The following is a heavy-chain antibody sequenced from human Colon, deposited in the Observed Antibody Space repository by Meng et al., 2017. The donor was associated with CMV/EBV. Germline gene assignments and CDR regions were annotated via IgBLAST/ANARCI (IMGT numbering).Heavy chain of an antibody. CDR2: INHKGDT. J-gene: IGHJ5*02. CDR1: GGSVSGYY. D-gene: IGHD2-15*01. V-gene: IGHV4-34*01. Sequence: GGSVSGYYWTWIRQTPGKGLEWIGEINHKGDTNYNPSLKSRVTISADTSKNQLSLNLTSVTAADTAVYYCARGLLTRLRPTNWFDPWGQGTLVTVSS. CDR3: ARGLLTRLRPTNWFDP.